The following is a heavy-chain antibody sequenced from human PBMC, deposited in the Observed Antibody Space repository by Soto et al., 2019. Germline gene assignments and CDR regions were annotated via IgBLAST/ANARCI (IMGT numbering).Heavy chain of an antibody. CDR2: IYHSGST. J-gene: IGHJ4*02. V-gene: IGHV4-4*02. CDR3: ARGSTMVRGAIIFDY. Sequence: QVQLQESGPGLVKPSGTLSLTCAVSGGSISSSNWWSWVRQPPGKGLECIGEIYHSGSTNYNPSHTSRVTTSVDTSMTQFSLKLSSVTAADTAVYYCARGSTMVRGAIIFDYWGQGTLVTVSS. CDR1: GGSISSSNW. D-gene: IGHD3-10*01.